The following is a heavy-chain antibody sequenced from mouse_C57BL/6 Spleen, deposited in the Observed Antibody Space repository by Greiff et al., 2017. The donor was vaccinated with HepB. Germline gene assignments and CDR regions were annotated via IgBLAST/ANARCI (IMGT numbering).Heavy chain of an antibody. CDR3: ARRDYGSSSLDY. V-gene: IGHV1-55*01. CDR2: IYPGSGST. Sequence: VQLQQPGAELVKPGASVKMSCKASGYTFTSYWITWVKQRPGQGLEWIGDIYPGSGSTNYNEKFKSKATLTVDTSSSTAYMQLSSLTSEDSAVYYCARRDYGSSSLDYGGQGTTLTVSS. CDR1: GYTFTSYW. D-gene: IGHD1-1*01. J-gene: IGHJ2*01.